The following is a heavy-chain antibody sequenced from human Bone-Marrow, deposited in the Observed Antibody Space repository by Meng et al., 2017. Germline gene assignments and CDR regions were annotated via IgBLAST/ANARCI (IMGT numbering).Heavy chain of an antibody. D-gene: IGHD1-14*01. V-gene: IGHV4-39*01. J-gene: IGHJ4*02. CDR2: IYYSGST. CDR1: GGSISSSSHY. CDR3: ARHEVNPTFEY. Sequence: QLQLQESGPGLVKPSGTLSLTCTVSGGSISSSSHYWAWVRQPPGKGLEWIGSIYYSGSTYYGPSLKSRVTISVDTSKNQFSLKLRSVTAADTTVYYCARHEVNPTFEYWGQGILVTVSS.